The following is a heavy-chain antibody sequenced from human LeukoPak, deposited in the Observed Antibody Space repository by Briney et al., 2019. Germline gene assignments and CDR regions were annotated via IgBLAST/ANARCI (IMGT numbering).Heavy chain of an antibody. CDR1: GGSISSGDYY. D-gene: IGHD5/OR15-5a*01. CDR3: ARVGLRGGFDY. Sequence: SETLSVTCTVSGGSISSGDYYWSWIRQPPGEGLEWIGYIYYSGSTYYNPSLKSRVTISVDTSKNQYSLKLSTVTAADTAVYYCARVGLRGGFDYWGQGTLVTVSS. J-gene: IGHJ4*02. CDR2: IYYSGST. V-gene: IGHV4-30-4*01.